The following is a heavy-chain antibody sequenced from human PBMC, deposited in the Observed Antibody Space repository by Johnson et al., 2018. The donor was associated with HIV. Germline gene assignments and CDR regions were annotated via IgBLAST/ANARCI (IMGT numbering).Heavy chain of an antibody. CDR2: ISWNSGSI. D-gene: IGHD6-13*01. V-gene: IGHV3-9*01. Sequence: VQLVESGGGLVQPGRSLRLSCAASGFTFDDYAMHWVRQAPGKGLEWVSGISWNSGSIGYADSVQGRFTISRDNAKNSLYLQMNSLRAEDTALYYCAKDNVDSSWYAGAFDIWGQGTMVTVSS. CDR1: GFTFDDYA. J-gene: IGHJ3*02. CDR3: AKDNVDSSWYAGAFDI.